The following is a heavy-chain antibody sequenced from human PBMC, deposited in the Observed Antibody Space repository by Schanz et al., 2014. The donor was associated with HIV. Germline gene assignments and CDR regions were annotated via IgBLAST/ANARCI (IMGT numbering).Heavy chain of an antibody. CDR2: IKLDGSEK. CDR1: GFTFKTYW. V-gene: IGHV3-7*01. CDR3: ARDGGEV. J-gene: IGHJ6*02. Sequence: VQLVESGGGVVQPGGSLRLSCAASGFTFKTYWMSWVRQAPGKGLEWLANIKLDGSEKYYVDSVKGRFTISRDNAKNSLFLQMESLRAEDPAVYYCARDGGEVWGQGTTVTVSS. D-gene: IGHD3-16*01.